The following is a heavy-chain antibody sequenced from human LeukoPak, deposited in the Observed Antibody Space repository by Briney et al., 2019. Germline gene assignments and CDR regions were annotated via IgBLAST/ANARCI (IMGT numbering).Heavy chain of an antibody. CDR3: ARDDPHSSGYSFDY. Sequence: SETLSLTCTVSGYSISSGYYWGWIRQPPGKGLEGIGSIYHSGSTYYNPSLKSRGTISVDTSKNQFSLKPSSVNAADTAVYYCARDDPHSSGYSFDYWGQGTLVTVSS. V-gene: IGHV4-38-2*02. CDR1: GYSISSGYY. D-gene: IGHD3-22*01. CDR2: IYHSGST. J-gene: IGHJ4*02.